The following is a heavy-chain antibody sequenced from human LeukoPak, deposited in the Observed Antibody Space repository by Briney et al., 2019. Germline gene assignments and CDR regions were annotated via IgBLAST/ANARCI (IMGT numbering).Heavy chain of an antibody. CDR2: IYYSGST. D-gene: IGHD6-13*01. Sequence: SETLSLTCIVSGGSISSYYWSWIRQPPGKGLEWIGYIYYSGSTNYNPSLKSRVTISVDTSKNQFSLKLSSVTAADTAVYYCARHEGSSWLAYWGQGTLVTVSS. J-gene: IGHJ4*02. CDR3: ARHEGSSWLAY. V-gene: IGHV4-59*08. CDR1: GGSISSYY.